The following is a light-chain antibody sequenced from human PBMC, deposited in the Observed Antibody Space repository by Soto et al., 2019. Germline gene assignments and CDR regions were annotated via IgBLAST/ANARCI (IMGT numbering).Light chain of an antibody. V-gene: IGLV1-44*01. Sequence: QSVLTQPPSISGTPGQGVVISCSGGSSNIGSTSVNWYQQLPGTAPRLLIYFNDKRHSGVPDRFAGSKSGTSASLVISGRQSEDGADYYCSAWDDRLNGPVLGGGTKLTVL. CDR2: FND. CDR1: SSNIGSTS. J-gene: IGLJ2*01. CDR3: SAWDDRLNGPV.